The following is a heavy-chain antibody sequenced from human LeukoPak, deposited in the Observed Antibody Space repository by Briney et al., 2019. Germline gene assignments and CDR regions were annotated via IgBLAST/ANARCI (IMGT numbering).Heavy chain of an antibody. CDR1: GFAFSRYW. V-gene: IGHV3-7*03. J-gene: IGHJ4*02. D-gene: IGHD3-9*01. CDR3: ARAPDILTGSPLGYFDY. CDR2: IKYDGSED. Sequence: PGGSLRLSCAASGFAFSRYWMSWMRQAPGKGLEWVANIKYDGSEDYYVDSVKGRFTISRDNAKNSLYLQMNSLRAEDTAVYYCARAPDILTGSPLGYFDYWGQGTLVTVSS.